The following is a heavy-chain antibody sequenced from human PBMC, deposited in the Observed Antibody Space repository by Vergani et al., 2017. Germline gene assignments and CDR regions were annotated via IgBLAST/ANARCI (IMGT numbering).Heavy chain of an antibody. D-gene: IGHD6-6*01. CDR1: GYSFTSYW. CDR3: ARDRLSSDAIDL. J-gene: IGHJ3*01. CDR2: ISSTSDHI. V-gene: IGHV3-21*01. Sequence: EVQLVQSGAEVKKPGESLKISCKGSGYSFTSYWIGWVRQMPGKGLEWVSGISSTSDHIYHADSLKGRFTISRDNAKNSIFLHMNNLRADDTAVYYCARDRLSSDAIDLWGQGTAVTVSS.